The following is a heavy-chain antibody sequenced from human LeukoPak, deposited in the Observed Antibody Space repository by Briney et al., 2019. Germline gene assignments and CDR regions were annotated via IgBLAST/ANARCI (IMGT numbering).Heavy chain of an antibody. Sequence: ASVKVSCKASGYSFNNYGISWVRQAPGQGLEWMGGIIPIFGTANYAQKFQGRVTITADESTSTAYMELSSLRSEDTAVYYCARENIAGFDYWGQGTLVTVSS. J-gene: IGHJ4*02. CDR2: IIPIFGTA. CDR3: ARENIAGFDY. V-gene: IGHV1-69*13. D-gene: IGHD1-26*01. CDR1: GYSFNNYG.